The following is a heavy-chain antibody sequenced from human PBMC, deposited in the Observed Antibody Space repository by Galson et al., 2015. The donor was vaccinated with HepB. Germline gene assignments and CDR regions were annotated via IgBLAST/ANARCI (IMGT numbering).Heavy chain of an antibody. D-gene: IGHD2-21*01. CDR1: GFTFSDYC. Sequence: SLRLSCAASGFTFSDYCMSWIRQAPGKGLEWVSYISSSSSYTNYADSVKGRFTISRDNAKNSLYLQMNSLRAEDTAVYYCARVGGDSWYFDLWGRGTLVTVSS. CDR2: ISSSSSYT. CDR3: ARVGGDSWYFDL. J-gene: IGHJ2*01. V-gene: IGHV3-11*03.